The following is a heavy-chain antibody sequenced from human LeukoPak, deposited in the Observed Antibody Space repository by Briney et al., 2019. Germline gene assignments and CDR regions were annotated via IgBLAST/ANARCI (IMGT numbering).Heavy chain of an antibody. D-gene: IGHD5-12*01. J-gene: IGHJ4*02. Sequence: GGSLRLSCAASGFTFSSYSMNWVRQAPGKGLEWVSSISSSSSYIYYADSVKGRFTISRDNAKNSLYLQMNSLRAEDTAVYYCAREGGYEAYFDYWGQGTLVTVSS. CDR1: GFTFSSYS. CDR2: ISSSSSYI. V-gene: IGHV3-21*01. CDR3: AREGGYEAYFDY.